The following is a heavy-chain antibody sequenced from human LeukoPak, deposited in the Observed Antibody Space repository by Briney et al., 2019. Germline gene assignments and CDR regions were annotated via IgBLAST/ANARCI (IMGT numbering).Heavy chain of an antibody. Sequence: RTGGSLRLSCAASGFTFSSYEMNWVRQAPGKGLEWVSYISSSGSTIYYADSVKGRFTISRDNAENSLYLQMNSLRAEGTAVYYCAELGITMIGGVWGKGTTVTISS. D-gene: IGHD3-10*02. CDR2: ISSSGSTI. CDR3: AELGITMIGGV. V-gene: IGHV3-48*03. CDR1: GFTFSSYE. J-gene: IGHJ6*04.